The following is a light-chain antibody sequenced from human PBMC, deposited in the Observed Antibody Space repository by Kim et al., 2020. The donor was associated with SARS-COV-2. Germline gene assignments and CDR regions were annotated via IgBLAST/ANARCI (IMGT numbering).Light chain of an antibody. CDR1: SGSIGSNY. CDR2: DDN. CDR3: QSYDSSNLWV. J-gene: IGLJ3*02. V-gene: IGLV6-57*04. Sequence: NCMLTQPHSVSESPGKTVTISCTRSSGSIGSNYVQWYQQRLVSAPTTVIYDDNQRPSGVPDQFSGSIDSSSNSALLTISGLKTEDEADYYCQSYDSSNLWVFGGGTQLTVL.